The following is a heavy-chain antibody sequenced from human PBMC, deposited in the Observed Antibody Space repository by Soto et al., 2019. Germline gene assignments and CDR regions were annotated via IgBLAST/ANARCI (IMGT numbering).Heavy chain of an antibody. CDR1: GFTFSSYA. Sequence: GGSLRLSCAASGFTFSSYAMSWVRQAPGKGLEWVSAISGSGGSTYYADSVKGRFTISRDNSKNTLYLQMNSLRAEDTAVYYCAKDPGPILLWFGELQALGADAFDIWGQGTMVTVSS. CDR2: ISGSGGST. CDR3: AKDPGPILLWFGELQALGADAFDI. D-gene: IGHD3-10*01. V-gene: IGHV3-23*01. J-gene: IGHJ3*02.